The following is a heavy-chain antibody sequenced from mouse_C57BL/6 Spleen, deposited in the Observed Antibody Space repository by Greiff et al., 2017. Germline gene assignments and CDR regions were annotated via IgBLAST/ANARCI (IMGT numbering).Heavy chain of an antibody. V-gene: IGHV1-72*01. CDR1: GYTFTSSW. J-gene: IGHJ2*01. D-gene: IGHD3-2*02. CDR3: ARQLRLREDYFDY. CDR2: IDPNSGGT. Sequence: QVQLQQPGAELVKPGASVKLSCKASGYTFTSSWMHWVKQRPGRGLEWIGRIDPNSGGTKYNEKFKSKATLTVDKPSSTAYMPLSSLTYEDSAVYYCARQLRLREDYFDYWGQGTTLTVSS.